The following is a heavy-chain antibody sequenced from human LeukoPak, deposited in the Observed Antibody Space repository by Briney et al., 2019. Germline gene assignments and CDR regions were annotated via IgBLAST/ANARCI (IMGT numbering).Heavy chain of an antibody. CDR2: ISNSGRST. Sequence: PGGSLRLSCATSGFTFSRYAMSWVRQAPGKGLEWVSGISNSGRSTYYADPVKGRFTISRDNSKNTLYLQMNSLRAEDTAVYYCAKGTYISWPSTWFDPWGQGTLVTVSS. D-gene: IGHD1-20*01. J-gene: IGHJ5*02. CDR1: GFTFSRYA. V-gene: IGHV3-23*01. CDR3: AKGTYISWPSTWFDP.